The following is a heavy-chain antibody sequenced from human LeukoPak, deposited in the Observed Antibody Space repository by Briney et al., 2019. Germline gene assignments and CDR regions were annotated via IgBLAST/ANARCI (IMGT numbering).Heavy chain of an antibody. CDR1: GFTVSSNY. J-gene: IGHJ4*02. CDR3: ARMGSTIFGQNYFDY. D-gene: IGHD3-9*01. Sequence: GGSLRLSCAASGFTVSSNYMSWVRQAPGKGLEWVSVIYSGGGTYYADSVKGRFTISRDNSKNTLYLQMNSLRAEDTAVYYCARMGSTIFGQNYFDYWGQGTLVTVSS. V-gene: IGHV3-66*01. CDR2: IYSGGGT.